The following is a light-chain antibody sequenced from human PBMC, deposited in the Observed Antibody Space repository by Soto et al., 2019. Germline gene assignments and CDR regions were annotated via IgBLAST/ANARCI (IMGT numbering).Light chain of an antibody. J-gene: IGLJ3*02. CDR2: HDD. Sequence: QAVVTQPPSVSEAPRQRVTISCSGSSSNIGDNYVNWYQQFPGKAPKLLIYHDDLLPSGVSDRFSGSKSGTSASLAISDLQSEDEADYYCAAWDDSLNGHVFGGGTKLTVL. CDR1: SSNIGDNY. V-gene: IGLV1-36*01. CDR3: AAWDDSLNGHV.